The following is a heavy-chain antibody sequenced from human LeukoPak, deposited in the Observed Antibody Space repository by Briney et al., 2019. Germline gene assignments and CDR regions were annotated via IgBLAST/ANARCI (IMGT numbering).Heavy chain of an antibody. CDR1: GYTFTGYY. J-gene: IGHJ4*02. CDR2: INPNSGGT. Sequence: ASVKVSCKASGYTFTGYYMHWVRQAPGQGLEWMGWINPNSGGTNYAQQFQGRVTMTRDTSISTAYMELSRLRSDDTAVYYCARERQSSRGVTASFDYWGQGTLVTVSS. D-gene: IGHD2-21*02. V-gene: IGHV1-2*02. CDR3: ARERQSSRGVTASFDY.